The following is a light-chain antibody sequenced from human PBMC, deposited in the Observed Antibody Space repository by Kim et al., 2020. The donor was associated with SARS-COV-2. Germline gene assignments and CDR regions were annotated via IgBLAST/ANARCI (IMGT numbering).Light chain of an antibody. Sequence: GQSVTISCTGTSSDVGGYNYVSWYQQHPGKAPNLMIYEVSKRPSGVPDRFSGSKSGNTASLTVSGLQAEDEADYYCSSYAGSNTVVFGGGTQLTVL. CDR2: EVS. J-gene: IGLJ2*01. V-gene: IGLV2-8*01. CDR1: SSDVGGYNY. CDR3: SSYAGSNTVV.